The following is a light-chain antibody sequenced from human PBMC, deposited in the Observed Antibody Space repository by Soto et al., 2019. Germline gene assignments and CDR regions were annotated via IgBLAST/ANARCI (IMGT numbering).Light chain of an antibody. CDR3: QQYGSSPYT. Sequence: EIVLTQSPGTLSLSPGESATLSCRASQSVNTNSFAWYQQKAGQAPRLLIYGTSSRATGITARFSGIGSGTDFTLTISRLEPEDFAVYYCQQYGSSPYTFGQGTKLEI. CDR2: GTS. CDR1: QSVNTNS. V-gene: IGKV3-20*01. J-gene: IGKJ2*01.